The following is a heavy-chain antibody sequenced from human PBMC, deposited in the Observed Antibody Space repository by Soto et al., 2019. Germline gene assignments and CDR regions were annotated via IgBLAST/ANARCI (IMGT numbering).Heavy chain of an antibody. CDR2: ISYDGSNK. CDR3: ARDPDSSGYYVFDY. D-gene: IGHD3-22*01. Sequence: PGGSLRLSCAASGFTFGSYAMHWVRQAPGKGLEWVAVISYDGSNKYYADSVKGRFTISGDNSKNTLYLQMNSLRAEDTAVYYCARDPDSSGYYVFDYWGQGTLVTVSS. CDR1: GFTFGSYA. J-gene: IGHJ4*02. V-gene: IGHV3-30-3*01.